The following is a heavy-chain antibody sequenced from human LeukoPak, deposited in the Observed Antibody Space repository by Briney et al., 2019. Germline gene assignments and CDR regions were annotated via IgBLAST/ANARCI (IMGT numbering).Heavy chain of an antibody. J-gene: IGHJ5*02. V-gene: IGHV4-61*02. CDR2: FYASGST. D-gene: IGHD2-15*01. Sequence: PSETLSLTCTVSGGSISSGGYFWSWIRQPAGKGLEWIGRFYASGSTNYNPSLQSRVAISVGTSKNRFSLKLNSVTAADTAVYYCARPLGYCSDSRCPQSWFDPWGQGTLVTVSS. CDR3: ARPLGYCSDSRCPQSWFDP. CDR1: GGSISSGGYF.